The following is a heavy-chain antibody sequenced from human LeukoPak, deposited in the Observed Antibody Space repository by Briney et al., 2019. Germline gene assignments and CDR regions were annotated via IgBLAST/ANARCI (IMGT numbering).Heavy chain of an antibody. CDR3: ARDGGSIVATIKGFDP. CDR1: GGSISSSSYY. Sequence: PSETLSLTCTVSGGSISSSSYYWGWIRQPPGKGLEWIGSIYYSGSTYYNPSLKSRVTISVDTSKNQFSLKLSSVTAADTAVYYCARDGGSIVATIKGFDPWGQGTLVTVSS. J-gene: IGHJ5*02. V-gene: IGHV4-39*07. CDR2: IYYSGST. D-gene: IGHD5-12*01.